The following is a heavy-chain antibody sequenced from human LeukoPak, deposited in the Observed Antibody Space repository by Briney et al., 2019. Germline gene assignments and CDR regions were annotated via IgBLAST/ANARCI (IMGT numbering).Heavy chain of an antibody. CDR2: ISYDGSNE. CDR1: GFSFNNYA. CDR3: VRGGAFCSGASCYSDVGH. J-gene: IGHJ4*02. D-gene: IGHD2-15*01. Sequence: PGGSLRLSCAASGFSFNNYAFHWVRQAPGKGLEWLVVISYDGSNEYYVDSVKGRFTISRDNSKNTLHLQINSLRPEDTAVYYCVRGGAFCSGASCYSDVGHWGQGTLVTVSS. V-gene: IGHV3-30*04.